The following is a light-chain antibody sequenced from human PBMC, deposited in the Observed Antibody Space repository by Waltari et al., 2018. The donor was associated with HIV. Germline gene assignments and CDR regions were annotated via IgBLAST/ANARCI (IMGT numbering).Light chain of an antibody. V-gene: IGLV1-47*01. CDR1: SSNTGSNY. CDR3: VAWDDTLSGPD. Sequence: QSLLTQSPSASGAPGQRVTISCSGSSSNTGSNYVYWYQPLPGTAPKLLIYRDGQRHAGVPDRFSASKSGTAASLDISGLRSEDETDYYCVAWDDTLSGPDFGGGTKLTVL. CDR2: RDG. J-gene: IGLJ2*01.